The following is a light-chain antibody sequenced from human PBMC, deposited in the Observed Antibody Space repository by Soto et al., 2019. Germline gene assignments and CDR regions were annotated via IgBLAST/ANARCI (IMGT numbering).Light chain of an antibody. CDR2: GAS. CDR3: QQYGQWPIT. V-gene: IGKV3-20*01. CDR1: QSVSSY. J-gene: IGKJ5*01. Sequence: EIVLTQSPATLSLSPLEIGTLSFMASQSVSSYLAWYQQKPGQAPRLLIYGASSRATGIPDRFSGSGSGTDFTLTISRLEPEDFAVYYCQQYGQWPITFGQGTRLEIK.